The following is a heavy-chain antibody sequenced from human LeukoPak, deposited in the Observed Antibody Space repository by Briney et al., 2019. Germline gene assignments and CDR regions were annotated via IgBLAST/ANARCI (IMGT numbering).Heavy chain of an antibody. Sequence: PGGSLRLSCAASGYTLSTYWMHWVRQAPGKGLVWVSRINSDGSTTTYADSVKGRFTISRDNAKNTLYLQMNSLRAEDTAVYYCARDLGSCSSNRCQTNWFHPWGQGTLVTVSS. CDR3: ARDLGSCSSNRCQTNWFHP. J-gene: IGHJ5*02. V-gene: IGHV3-74*01. CDR2: INSDGSTT. CDR1: GYTLSTYW. D-gene: IGHD2-2*01.